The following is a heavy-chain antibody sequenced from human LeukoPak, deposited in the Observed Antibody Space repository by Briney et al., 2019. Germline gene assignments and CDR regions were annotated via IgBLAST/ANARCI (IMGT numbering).Heavy chain of an antibody. CDR1: GFTFSRNW. CDR3: TRVWYCSGGSCYSYYFDY. D-gene: IGHD2-15*01. Sequence: GGSLRLSCAASGFTFSRNWMSWVRQAPGKGLEWVANINKDGSEKYYVDSVKGRFTISRDNVQNSMYLQMNSLRAEDTAVYYCTRVWYCSGGSCYSYYFDYWGQGTLVTVSS. V-gene: IGHV3-7*01. J-gene: IGHJ4*02. CDR2: INKDGSEK.